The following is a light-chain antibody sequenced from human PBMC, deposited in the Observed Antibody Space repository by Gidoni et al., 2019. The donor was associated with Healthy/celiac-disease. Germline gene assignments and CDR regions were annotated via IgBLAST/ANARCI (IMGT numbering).Light chain of an antibody. J-gene: IGLJ1*01. CDR2: GNS. Sequence: QSVLTQPPSVSGPPGQRVSISCTGSSSNIGAGYDVHWYQQLPGTAPKLLIYGNSNRPSGVPDRFAGSKSGTSASLAITGLQAEDEADYYCQSYDSSLSGSWVFGTGTKVTVL. CDR1: SSNIGAGYD. V-gene: IGLV1-40*01. CDR3: QSYDSSLSGSWV.